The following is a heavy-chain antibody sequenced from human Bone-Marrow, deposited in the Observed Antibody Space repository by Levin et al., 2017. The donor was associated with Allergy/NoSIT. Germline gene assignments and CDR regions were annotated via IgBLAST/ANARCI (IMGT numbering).Heavy chain of an antibody. CDR2: ISQSGIDT. Sequence: GGSLRLSCAASGFSFNAYAMSWVRQSPGKGLEWVSAISQSGIDTYYRDSVRGRFVISRDDSENTLNLQMNDLRGEDTAIYFCVRRFCGVGSCHSGAFDLWGQGIMVTVSS. CDR3: VRRFCGVGSCHSGAFDL. V-gene: IGHV3-23*01. J-gene: IGHJ3*01. CDR1: GFSFNAYA. D-gene: IGHD2-15*01.